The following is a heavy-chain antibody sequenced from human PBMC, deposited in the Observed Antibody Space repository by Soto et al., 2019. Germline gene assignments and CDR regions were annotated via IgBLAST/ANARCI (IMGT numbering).Heavy chain of an antibody. J-gene: IGHJ5*02. CDR2: IYYSGST. CDR1: GGSISSGGYY. D-gene: IGHD1-20*01. Sequence: QVQLQESGPGLVKPSQTLSLTCTVSGGSISSGGYYWSWIRQHPGKGLEGIGYIYYSGSTYYNPSLKSRVTISVDTSKNQFSLKLSSVTAADTAVYYCARVLRDNPQISLQFDPWGQGTLVTVSS. V-gene: IGHV4-31*03. CDR3: ARVLRDNPQISLQFDP.